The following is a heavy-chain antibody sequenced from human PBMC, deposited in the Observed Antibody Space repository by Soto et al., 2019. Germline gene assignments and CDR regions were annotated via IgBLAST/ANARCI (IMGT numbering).Heavy chain of an antibody. J-gene: IGHJ6*02. V-gene: IGHV3-9*01. CDR1: GFAFDDYA. CDR3: AKGGAVAYYYYGMDV. Sequence: SLRLSCAASGFAFDDYAMHWVRQAPGKGLEWVSGISWNSGSIGYADSVKGRFTISRDNAKNSLYLQMNSLRAEDTALYYCAKGGAVAYYYYGMDVWGQGT. CDR2: ISWNSGSI. D-gene: IGHD6-19*01.